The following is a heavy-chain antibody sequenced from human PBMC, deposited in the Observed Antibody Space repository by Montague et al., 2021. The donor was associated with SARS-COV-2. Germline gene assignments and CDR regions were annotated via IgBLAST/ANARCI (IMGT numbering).Heavy chain of an antibody. V-gene: IGHV4-59*08. CDR3: AAQTDYYYYSLDV. J-gene: IGHJ6*02. CDR1: GRCIRNYY. CDR2: VYDSGNV. Sequence: SETLSLTCAVDGRCIRNYYWSWMRQPPGRGLEWIAYVYDSGNVDYNPSLKSRVTILVDTSKNQFSLKLSSVTAADTAVYYCAAQTDYYYYSLDVWGQGTTATVP.